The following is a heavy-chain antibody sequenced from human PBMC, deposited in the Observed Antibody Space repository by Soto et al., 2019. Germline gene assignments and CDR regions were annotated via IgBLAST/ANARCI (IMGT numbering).Heavy chain of an antibody. V-gene: IGHV3-23*01. Sequence: PGGSLRLSCAASGFTFSSYAMSWVRQAPGNGLEWVSAISGSGGSTYYADSVKGRFTISRDNSKNTPYLQMNSLRAEDTAVYYCAKAPRVLRFLEWSLRPNWDYWGQGTLVTVSS. D-gene: IGHD3-3*01. CDR3: AKAPRVLRFLEWSLRPNWDY. CDR1: GFTFSSYA. CDR2: ISGSGGST. J-gene: IGHJ4*02.